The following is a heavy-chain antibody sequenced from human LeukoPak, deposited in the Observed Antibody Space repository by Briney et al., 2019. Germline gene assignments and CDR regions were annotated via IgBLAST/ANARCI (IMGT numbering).Heavy chain of an antibody. J-gene: IGHJ3*01. D-gene: IGHD3-10*01. CDR2: ISANGGKT. CDR3: ARSVRGVIADAFNV. V-gene: IGHV3-23*01. CDR1: GYIFSSYW. Sequence: PGGSLRLSCSASGYIFSSYWMHWVRQAPGEGLEWVSDISANGGKTYYSDSVKGRFTISRDISKNTLFLQMNSLKVEDTAVYYCARSVRGVIADAFNVWGQGTMVAVSS.